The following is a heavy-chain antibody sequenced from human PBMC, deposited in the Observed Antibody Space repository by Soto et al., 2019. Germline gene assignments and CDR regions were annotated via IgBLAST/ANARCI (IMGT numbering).Heavy chain of an antibody. J-gene: IGHJ4*02. Sequence: PSETLSLTCTVSGASLSSTNSYWGWIRQPPGKGLEWIGSIYYSGSTDYNPSLKSRVTISVDTSKNKFFLKMTSVTAADTAMYYCARDSGKYWGQGTLVTVSS. CDR1: GASLSSTNSY. V-gene: IGHV4-39*02. CDR2: IYYSGST. CDR3: ARDSGKY.